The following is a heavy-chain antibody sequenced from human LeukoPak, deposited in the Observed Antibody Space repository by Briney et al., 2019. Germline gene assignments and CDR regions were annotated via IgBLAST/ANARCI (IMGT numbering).Heavy chain of an antibody. D-gene: IGHD6-13*01. CDR1: GFTFRNYW. CDR3: ARGSVSAAGS. Sequence: GGSLRLSCAASGFTFRNYWTHWVRQAPGKGLVWVSHINSDGSSTTYADFVQGRFTISRDNAKNTLYLQMNSLRAEDTAVYYCARGSVSAAGSWGQGTLVTVSS. V-gene: IGHV3-74*01. J-gene: IGHJ5*02. CDR2: INSDGSST.